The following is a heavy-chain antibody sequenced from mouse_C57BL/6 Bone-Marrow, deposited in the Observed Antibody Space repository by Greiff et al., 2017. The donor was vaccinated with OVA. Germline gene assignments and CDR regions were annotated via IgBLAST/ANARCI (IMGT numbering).Heavy chain of an antibody. CDR3: TREEAIYYDYDGAAWFAY. CDR1: GFTFSSYA. D-gene: IGHD2-4*01. CDR2: ISSGGDYI. Sequence: EVHLVESGEGLVKPGGSLKLSCAASGFTFSSYAMSWVRQTPEKRLEWVAYISSGGDYIYYADTVKGRFTISRDNARNTLYLQMSSLKSEDTAMYYCTREEAIYYDYDGAAWFAYWGQGTLVTVSA. J-gene: IGHJ3*01. V-gene: IGHV5-9-1*02.